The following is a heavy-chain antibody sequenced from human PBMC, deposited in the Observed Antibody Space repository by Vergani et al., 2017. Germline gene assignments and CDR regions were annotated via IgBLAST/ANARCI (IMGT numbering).Heavy chain of an antibody. CDR1: GFTFSSYG. Sequence: VQLLESGGGLVQPGGSLRLSCAASGFTFSSYGISWVRQAPGQGLEWMGWISAYNGNTNYAQKLQGRVTMTTDTSTSTAYMELRSLRSDDTAVYYCARDHGPELVGATTSAGYWGQGTLVTVSS. CDR2: ISAYNGNT. CDR3: ARDHGPELVGATTSAGY. J-gene: IGHJ4*02. V-gene: IGHV1-18*01. D-gene: IGHD1-26*01.